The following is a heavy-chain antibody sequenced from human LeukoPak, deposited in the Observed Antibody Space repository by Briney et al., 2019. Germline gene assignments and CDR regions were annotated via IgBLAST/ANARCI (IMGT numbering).Heavy chain of an antibody. J-gene: IGHJ4*02. CDR2: INQDGSQK. V-gene: IGHV3-7*02. CDR1: RFTFRGYW. D-gene: IGHD6-19*01. Sequence: PGGSLRLSCAASRFTFRGYWMTWVRQAPGKGLEWVANINQDGSQKYYVDSVKGRFTISRDNAKNSLYLQMDSLRAEDTAVYYCASTSGWYEPIDYWGQGTLVTVSS. CDR3: ASTSGWYEPIDY.